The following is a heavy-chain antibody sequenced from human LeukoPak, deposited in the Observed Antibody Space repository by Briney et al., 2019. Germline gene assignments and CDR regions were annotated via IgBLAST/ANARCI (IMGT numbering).Heavy chain of an antibody. V-gene: IGHV3-23*01. CDR1: GLTSSRYA. J-gene: IGHJ6*03. CDR3: AKDSGSGYLYYCYYMDV. D-gene: IGHD3-10*01. Sequence: PGGSLRLSCAASGLTSSRYAMGWVRQAPGKGLEWVSAISGSGGSTYYADSVKGRFTISRDNSKNTLYLQMNSLRAEDTAVYYCAKDSGSGYLYYCYYMDVWGKGTTVTVSS. CDR2: ISGSGGST.